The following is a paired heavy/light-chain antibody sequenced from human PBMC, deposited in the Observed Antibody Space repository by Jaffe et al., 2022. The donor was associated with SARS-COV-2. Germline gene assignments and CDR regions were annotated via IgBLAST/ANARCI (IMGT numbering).Light chain of an antibody. CDR3: SSYAGSIVV. CDR2: EVS. Sequence: QSALTQPPSASGSPGQSVTISCTGTSSDVGGYNYVSWYQQHPGKAPKLMIYEVSMRPSGVPDRFSGSKSGNTASLTVSGLQAEDEADYYCSSYAGSIVVFGGGTKLTVL. V-gene: IGLV2-8*01. CDR1: SSDVGGYNY. J-gene: IGLJ2*01.
Heavy chain of an antibody. CDR1: GFTFSAYY. Sequence: QVQLVESGGGLVKPGGSLGLSCAASGFTFSAYYMTWIRQAPGKGLEWVSYISHTGGTIYYADSVKGRFTISRDDAKNSLYLQMKSLRAEDTAVYYCAKIRRWAFEYWGQGTLVTVSS. CDR3: AKIRRWAFEY. CDR2: ISHTGGTI. D-gene: IGHD4-17*01. V-gene: IGHV3-11*01. J-gene: IGHJ4*02.